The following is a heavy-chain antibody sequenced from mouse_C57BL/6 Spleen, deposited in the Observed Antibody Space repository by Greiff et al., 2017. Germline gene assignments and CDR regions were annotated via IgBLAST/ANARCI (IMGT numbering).Heavy chain of an antibody. Sequence: VQLQQSGAELVKPGASVKMSCKASGYTFTSYWITWVKQRPGQGLEWIGDIYPGSGSTNYNEKFKSKATLTVDTSSSTAYMQLSSLTSEDSAVYYCARSGGSSYGYFDYWGQGTTLTVSS. V-gene: IGHV1-55*01. J-gene: IGHJ2*01. CDR1: GYTFTSYW. CDR2: IYPGSGST. CDR3: ARSGGSSYGYFDY. D-gene: IGHD1-1*01.